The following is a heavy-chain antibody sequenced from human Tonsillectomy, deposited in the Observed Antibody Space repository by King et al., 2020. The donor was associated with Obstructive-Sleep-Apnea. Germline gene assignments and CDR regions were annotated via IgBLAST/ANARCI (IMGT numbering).Heavy chain of an antibody. CDR1: GFTFDDYA. Sequence: VQLVESGGGLVQPGRSLRLSCAASGFTFDDYAMHWVRQAPGKGLEWVSGISWNSGSIGYADSVKGRFTISRDNAKNSLYLQMNSLRAEDTALYYCAKAISPYYDSSGYYSGWGQGTLVTVSS. CDR2: ISWNSGSI. D-gene: IGHD3-22*01. CDR3: AKAISPYYDSSGYYSG. J-gene: IGHJ4*02. V-gene: IGHV3-9*01.